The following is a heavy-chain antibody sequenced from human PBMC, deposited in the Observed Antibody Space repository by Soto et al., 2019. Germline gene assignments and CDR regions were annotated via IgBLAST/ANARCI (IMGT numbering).Heavy chain of an antibody. CDR2: INHSGNT. Sequence: QVQLQQWGAGLLKPSETLSLNCAVYGGTFSGHYWTWIRQPPGEGLEWIGDINHSGNTNYNPSLKSRVVISVDTSKSQFSLKVTSVTAADTAIYYCARVELAAAGTWGQGTLVTVSS. CDR3: ARVELAAAGT. D-gene: IGHD6-13*01. CDR1: GGTFSGHY. V-gene: IGHV4-34*01. J-gene: IGHJ5*02.